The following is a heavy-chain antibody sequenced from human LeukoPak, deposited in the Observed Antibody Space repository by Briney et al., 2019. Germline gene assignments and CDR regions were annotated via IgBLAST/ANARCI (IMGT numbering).Heavy chain of an antibody. V-gene: IGHV4-31*03. CDR2: IYYSGST. J-gene: IGHJ3*02. CDR3: ARVDDSSGYYSDAFDI. D-gene: IGHD3-22*01. CDR1: GGSISSGGYY. Sequence: SETLSLTCTVSGGSISSGGYYWSWIRQHPGKGLEWIGYIYYSGSTYYNPSLKSRVTISVDTSKNQFSLKLSSVTAAGTAVYYCARVDDSSGYYSDAFDIWGQGTMVTVSS.